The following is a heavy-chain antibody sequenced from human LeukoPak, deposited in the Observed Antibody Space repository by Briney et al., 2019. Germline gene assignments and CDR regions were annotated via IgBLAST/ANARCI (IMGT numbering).Heavy chain of an antibody. Sequence: GGSLRLSCETSGFTLSNYAMSWVRQAPGRGLEWVSGISYGDGGTYYADSVKGRFTISRDNSKNTLYLQMNSLRAEDTAVYYCAKDVHLVYSSSWYLAWGQGTMVTVSS. CDR3: AKDVHLVYSSSWYLA. J-gene: IGHJ3*01. CDR1: GFTLSNYA. CDR2: ISYGDGGT. V-gene: IGHV3-23*01. D-gene: IGHD6-13*01.